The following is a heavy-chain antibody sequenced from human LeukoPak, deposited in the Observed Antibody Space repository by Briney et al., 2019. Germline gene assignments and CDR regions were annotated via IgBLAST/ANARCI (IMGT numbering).Heavy chain of an antibody. CDR3: AKDATPRNRLWDHFDS. Sequence: PGGSLRLSCVASGFTFNIYGMSWVRQAPGKGLEWGSSVGGGDDIHYGDSVKGRFTGYRDDAKNTVYLQMNSLRVEDTAIYFCAKDATPRNRLWDHFDSWGQGTLVSVSS. J-gene: IGHJ4*02. D-gene: IGHD2-21*01. CDR1: GFTFNIYG. V-gene: IGHV3-23*01. CDR2: VGGGDDI.